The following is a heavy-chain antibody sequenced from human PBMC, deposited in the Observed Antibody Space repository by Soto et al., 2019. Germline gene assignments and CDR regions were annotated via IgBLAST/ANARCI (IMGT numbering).Heavy chain of an antibody. CDR3: ARDPGWSSSWVYFDY. CDR1: GFTFSSYG. D-gene: IGHD6-13*01. Sequence: QVQLVESGGGVVRPGKSLRLSCAASGFTFSSYGMHWVRQAPGKGLEWVAVIWYDGSNKNYVDSVKGRFTISRDNSKNTLYLQMNSLRAEDTAVYDCARDPGWSSSWVYFDYWGQGTLVTVSS. V-gene: IGHV3-33*01. J-gene: IGHJ4*02. CDR2: IWYDGSNK.